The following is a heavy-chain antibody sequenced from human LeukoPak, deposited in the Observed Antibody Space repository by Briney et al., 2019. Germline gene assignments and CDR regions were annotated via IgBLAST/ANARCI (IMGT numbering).Heavy chain of an antibody. Sequence: GGSLRLSCAASGIDFSNYAMAWVRQAPGKGLEWVAIIGANNITRIYADSAKGRFTISRDNSTNTVSLQMTSLRGDDTAVYYCAKRGPGSVAGSFDSWGQGRLVTVSS. D-gene: IGHD6-19*01. CDR3: AKRGPGSVAGSFDS. CDR2: IGANNITR. V-gene: IGHV3-23*01. CDR1: GIDFSNYA. J-gene: IGHJ4*02.